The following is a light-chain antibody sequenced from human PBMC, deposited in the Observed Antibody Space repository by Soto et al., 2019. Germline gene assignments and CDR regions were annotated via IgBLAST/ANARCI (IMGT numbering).Light chain of an antibody. CDR2: DTS. V-gene: IGLV7-46*01. J-gene: IGLJ7*01. CDR3: LLSYSGARPAV. CDR1: TGAVTSGHY. Sequence: QAVVTQEPSLTASPGGTVTLTCGSSTGAVTSGHYPYWFQQKPGQAPRTLIYDTSNKHSWTPARFSGSLLGGKAALTLSGAQPEEEAEYYCLLSYSGARPAVFGGGTQLTVL.